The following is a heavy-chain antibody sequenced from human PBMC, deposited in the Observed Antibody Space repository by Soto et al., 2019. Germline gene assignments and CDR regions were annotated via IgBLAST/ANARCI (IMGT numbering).Heavy chain of an antibody. J-gene: IGHJ4*02. D-gene: IGHD3-3*01. CDR3: AKGRQYDFWSGGGVYDPDY. Sequence: EVQLVESGGGLVQPGRSLRLSCAASGFTFDDYAMHWVRQAPGKGLEWVSGISWNSGSIGYADSVKGRFTISRDNAKNSLYMQMNSLRGEDTGLYYCAKGRQYDFWSGGGVYDPDYWGQGTLVTVSS. CDR2: ISWNSGSI. CDR1: GFTFDDYA. V-gene: IGHV3-9*01.